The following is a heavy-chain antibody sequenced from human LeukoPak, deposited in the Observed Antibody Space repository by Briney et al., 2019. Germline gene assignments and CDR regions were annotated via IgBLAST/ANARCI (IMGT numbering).Heavy chain of an antibody. CDR1: GYTFTGYY. CDR3: ARDQVVVPAATAFDY. CDR2: INPNSGGT. V-gene: IGHV1-2*02. J-gene: IGHJ4*02. Sequence: ASVKVSCTASGYTFTGYYMHWVRQAPGQGLEWMGWINPNSGGTNYAQKFQGRVTMTRDTSISTAYMELSRLRSDDTAVYYCARDQVVVPAATAFDYWGQGTLVTVSS. D-gene: IGHD2-2*01.